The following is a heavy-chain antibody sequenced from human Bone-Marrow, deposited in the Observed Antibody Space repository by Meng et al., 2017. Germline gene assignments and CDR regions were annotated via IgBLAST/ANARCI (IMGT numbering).Heavy chain of an antibody. CDR2: IGGGPDET. Sequence: GESLKISCAASGFSFSTYAMYWVRQAPGKGLEWVAAIGGGPDETFYADSVKGHFTISRDNSKNTVYLQMNRLRAEDTAVYYCAKDRESYNSIWDAFDVWGQGILVTVSS. J-gene: IGHJ3*01. D-gene: IGHD3-10*01. V-gene: IGHV3-23*01. CDR3: AKDRESYNSIWDAFDV. CDR1: GFSFSTYA.